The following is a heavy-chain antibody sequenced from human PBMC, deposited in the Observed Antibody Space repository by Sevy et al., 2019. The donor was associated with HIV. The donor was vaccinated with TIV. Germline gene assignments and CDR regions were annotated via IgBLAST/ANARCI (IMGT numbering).Heavy chain of an antibody. Sequence: GGSLRLSCAASGFTFSSYSMNRVRQAPGKGLEWVSYISSSSSTIYYADSVKGRFTISRDNAKNSLYLQMNSLRAEDTAVYYCARDRRGFGGNYAFDIWGQGTMVTVSS. CDR1: GFTFSSYS. J-gene: IGHJ3*02. CDR2: ISSSSSTI. V-gene: IGHV3-48*01. CDR3: ARDRRGFGGNYAFDI. D-gene: IGHD2-21*02.